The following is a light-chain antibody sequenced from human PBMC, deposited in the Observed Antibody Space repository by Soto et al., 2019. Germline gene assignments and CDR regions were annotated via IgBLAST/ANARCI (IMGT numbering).Light chain of an antibody. CDR1: QRISTS. CDR2: DAS. CDR3: HQRSAWPYT. J-gene: IGKJ2*01. Sequence: DIVLTQSPATLSLSPGERATLSCRASQRISTSLAWYHRKPGQTPRLVIYDASKRAAGVPARFGGSGSGTALTLTITNLEAEDLGTYYCHQRSAWPYTFGPGTHLDI. V-gene: IGKV3-11*01.